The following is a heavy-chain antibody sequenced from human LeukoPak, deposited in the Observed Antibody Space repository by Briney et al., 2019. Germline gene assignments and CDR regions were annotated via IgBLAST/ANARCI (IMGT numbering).Heavy chain of an antibody. CDR3: ATDLGSSRPNF. D-gene: IGHD6-13*01. Sequence: SGGSLRLSCAAFGFSFSTYWMSWVRQAPGKGLEWVANIKQDGSEKYYVDSAKGRFTISRDNAKNSLYLQMNSLRAEDTAVYYCATDLGSSRPNFWGQGILVTVSS. J-gene: IGHJ4*02. CDR2: IKQDGSEK. CDR1: GFSFSTYW. V-gene: IGHV3-7*01.